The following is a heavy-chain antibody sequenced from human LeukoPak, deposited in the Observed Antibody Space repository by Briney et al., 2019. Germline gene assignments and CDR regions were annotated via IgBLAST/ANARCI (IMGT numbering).Heavy chain of an antibody. CDR3: ARGRIVVANTGACDI. Sequence: SETLSLTCAVYGGSFSGYYWSWIRQPPGKGLEWIGEINHSGSTNYNSSLKSRVTMSVDTSKNQFSLSLSSVTAADTAVYYCARGRIVVANTGACDIWGQGTMVTVSS. CDR2: INHSGST. J-gene: IGHJ3*02. D-gene: IGHD3-22*01. V-gene: IGHV4-34*01. CDR1: GGSFSGYY.